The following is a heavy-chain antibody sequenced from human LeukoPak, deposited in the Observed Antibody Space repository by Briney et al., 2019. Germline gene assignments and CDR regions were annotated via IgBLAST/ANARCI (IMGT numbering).Heavy chain of an antibody. CDR2: IYHSGST. CDR1: GGSISSRNW. CDR3: ARGKDYYGSGSYYNEPRFFDI. D-gene: IGHD3-10*01. Sequence: SETLSLTCAVSGGSISSRNWWSWVRRPPGKGLEWIGEIYHSGSTNYNPSLQSRVSISVDTSKNQFSLKLSSVTAADTAVYYCARGKDYYGSGSYYNEPRFFDIWGQGTMVTVSS. V-gene: IGHV4-4*02. J-gene: IGHJ3*02.